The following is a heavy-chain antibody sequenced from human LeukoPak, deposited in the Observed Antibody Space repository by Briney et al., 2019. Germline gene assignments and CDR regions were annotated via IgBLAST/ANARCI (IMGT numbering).Heavy chain of an antibody. CDR3: AREEGGRLGIDYYFDY. CDR2: ISYDGSNK. CDR1: GFSNYT. D-gene: IGHD7-27*01. Sequence: PGGSLRLSCAASGFSNYTMHWVRQAPGKGLEWVAVISYDGSNKYYADSVKGRFTISRDNSKNTLYLQMNSLRAEDTAVYYCAREEGGRLGIDYYFDYWGQGTLVTVSS. V-gene: IGHV3-30*04. J-gene: IGHJ4*02.